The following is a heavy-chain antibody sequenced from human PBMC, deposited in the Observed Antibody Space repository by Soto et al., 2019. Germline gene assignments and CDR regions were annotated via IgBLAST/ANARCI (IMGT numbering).Heavy chain of an antibody. V-gene: IGHV1-69*12. D-gene: IGHD6-25*01. J-gene: IGHJ6*02. CDR1: GGTFHTYA. CDR3: ARPKAATIDHFYGMDV. Sequence: QVQLVQSGAEVKKPGSSVKVSCKASGGTFHTYAISWVRQAPGQGLEWMGGIIPIYGTADYAQEFQGRVTTTAAQSTSTAYSELSRLRSQDTAVYYCARPKAATIDHFYGMDVWGQGTTVTCSS. CDR2: IIPIYGTA.